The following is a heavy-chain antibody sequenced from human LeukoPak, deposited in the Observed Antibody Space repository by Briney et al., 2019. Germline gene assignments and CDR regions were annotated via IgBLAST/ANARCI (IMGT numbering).Heavy chain of an antibody. J-gene: IGHJ4*02. D-gene: IGHD5-12*01. CDR2: FNPKSGAT. Sequence: ASVKVSCKASGYTFTDYYMHWVRQAPGQGLEWLGWFNPKSGATDYAQKFQGRVTMTRDTSITTAYMELSRLKFDDAAMYYCARDLATIDGIAWYYFDYWGQGALVTVSS. V-gene: IGHV1-2*02. CDR3: ARDLATIDGIAWYYFDY. CDR1: GYTFTDYY.